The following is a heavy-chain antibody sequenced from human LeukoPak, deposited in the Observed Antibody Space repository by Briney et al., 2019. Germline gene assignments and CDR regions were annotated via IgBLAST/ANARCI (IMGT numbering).Heavy chain of an antibody. CDR1: GFTFSSYS. V-gene: IGHV3-21*01. CDR2: ISSSSSSYI. CDR3: ARGLSGYASSLGY. Sequence: GGSLRLSCAASGFTFSSYSMNWVRQAPGKGLEWVSSISSSSSSYIYYADSVKGRFTISRDNAKNSLYLQMNSLRAEDTAMYYCARGLSGYASSLGYWGQGTLVTVSA. J-gene: IGHJ4*02. D-gene: IGHD6-6*01.